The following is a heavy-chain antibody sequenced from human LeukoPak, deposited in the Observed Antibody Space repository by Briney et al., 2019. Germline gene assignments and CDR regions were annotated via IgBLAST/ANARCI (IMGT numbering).Heavy chain of an antibody. J-gene: IGHJ3*02. CDR2: ISSSGSTI. D-gene: IGHD3-3*01. Sequence: GGSLRLSCAASGFTFSSYEMNWVRQAPGKGLEWVSYISSSGSTIYYADSVKGRFTISRGNAKNSLYLQMNSLRAEDTAVYYCATERTIFGVVILDAFDIWGQGTMVTVSS. CDR3: ATERTIFGVVILDAFDI. CDR1: GFTFSSYE. V-gene: IGHV3-48*03.